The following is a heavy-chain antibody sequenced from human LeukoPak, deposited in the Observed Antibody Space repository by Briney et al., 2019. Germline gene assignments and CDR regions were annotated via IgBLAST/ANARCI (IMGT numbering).Heavy chain of an antibody. D-gene: IGHD3-10*01. CDR3: ARSGSSMEY. J-gene: IGHJ4*02. V-gene: IGHV3-7*01. Sequence: GGSLRLSCAASGFSFRTYWMSWVRQAPGKGLEWVANIKQDGSEKNYLDSAKGRFTISRDNAKNSLDLQMNSLRAEDTAVYYCARSGSSMEYWGQGTLVTVSS. CDR1: GFSFRTYW. CDR2: IKQDGSEK.